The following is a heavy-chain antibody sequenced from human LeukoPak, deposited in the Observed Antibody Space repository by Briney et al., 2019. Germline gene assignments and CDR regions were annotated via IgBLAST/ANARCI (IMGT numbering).Heavy chain of an antibody. CDR1: GFTFSSYA. CDR2: ISYDGSNK. V-gene: IGHV3-30-3*01. J-gene: IGHJ3*02. CDR3: AKDLYYGSGGPTLGDAFDI. Sequence: GGSLRLSCAASGFTFSSYAMHWVRQAPGKGLEWVAVISYDGSNKYYADSVKGRFTISRDNSKNTLYLQMNSLRAEDTAVYYCAKDLYYGSGGPTLGDAFDIWGQGTMVTVSS. D-gene: IGHD3-10*01.